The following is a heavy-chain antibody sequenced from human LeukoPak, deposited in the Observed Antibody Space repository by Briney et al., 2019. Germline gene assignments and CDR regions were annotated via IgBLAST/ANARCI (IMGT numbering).Heavy chain of an antibody. Sequence: PSATLSLTCTVGYSSISSYYCSWIRKPPRKGLGMIGYIYYSGSTNYSPSLQSRVTISVDTSKNQFSLKLSSVTASDTAVYYCARSGKYYGSGSYSNFDYWGQGTLVTASS. CDR1: YSSISSYY. CDR3: ARSGKYYGSGSYSNFDY. CDR2: IYYSGST. J-gene: IGHJ4*02. V-gene: IGHV4-59*12. D-gene: IGHD3-10*01.